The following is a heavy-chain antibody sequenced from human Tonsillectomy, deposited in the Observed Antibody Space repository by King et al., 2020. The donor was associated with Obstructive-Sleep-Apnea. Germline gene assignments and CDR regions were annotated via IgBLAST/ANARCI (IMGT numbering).Heavy chain of an antibody. CDR3: ARDGYYYYYGMDV. Sequence: VQLVESGGGVVQPGRSLRLSCAASGFTFSSYAMHWVRQAPGKGLEWVAVISYDGSNKYYADSGKGRFTISRDNSKNTLYLQMNSLRAEDTAVYYCARDGYYYYYGMDVWGQGTTVTVSS. J-gene: IGHJ6*02. CDR1: GFTFSSYA. V-gene: IGHV3-30*04. CDR2: ISYDGSNK.